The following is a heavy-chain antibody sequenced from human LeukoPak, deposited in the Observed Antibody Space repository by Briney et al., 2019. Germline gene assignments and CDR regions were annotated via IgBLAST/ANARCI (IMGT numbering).Heavy chain of an antibody. CDR3: ARGRSSGWTNYFDY. CDR2: INHSGST. D-gene: IGHD6-19*01. Sequence: PSETLSLTCAVHGGSFSGYYWSWIRQPPGKGLEWIGEINHSGSTNYNPSLKSRVTISVDTPKNQFSLKLSSVTAADTAVYYCARGRSSGWTNYFDYWGQGTLVTVSS. J-gene: IGHJ4*02. CDR1: GGSFSGYY. V-gene: IGHV4-34*01.